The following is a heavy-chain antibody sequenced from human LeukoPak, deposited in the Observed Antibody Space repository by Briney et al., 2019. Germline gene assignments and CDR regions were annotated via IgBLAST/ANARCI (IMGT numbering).Heavy chain of an antibody. Sequence: PGGSLRLSCAASGFTIDDYGMSWVRQAPGKGVEWVSGISWNGGTTRYADSVKGRFTISRDNAKNSLLLQMNSLRAEDTALYYCARVVGDCASCSKGYFDYWGQGTLVTVSS. V-gene: IGHV3-20*04. CDR2: ISWNGGTT. CDR1: GFTIDDYG. J-gene: IGHJ4*02. CDR3: ARVVGDCASCSKGYFDY. D-gene: IGHD2-2*01.